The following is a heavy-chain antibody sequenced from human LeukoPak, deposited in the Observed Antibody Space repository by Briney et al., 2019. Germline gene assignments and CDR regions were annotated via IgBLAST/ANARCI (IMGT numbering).Heavy chain of an antibody. CDR2: IYTSGST. CDR1: GGSISSYY. D-gene: IGHD3-3*01. Sequence: PSETLSLTCTVSGGSISSYYWSWIRQPAGKGLEWIGRIYTSGSTNYNPSLKSRVTMSVDTSKNQFSLKLSSVTAADTAVYYCARGSGMGSITIFGVVISRANFFDYWGQGTLVTVSS. CDR3: ARGSGMGSITIFGVVISRANFFDY. J-gene: IGHJ4*02. V-gene: IGHV4-4*07.